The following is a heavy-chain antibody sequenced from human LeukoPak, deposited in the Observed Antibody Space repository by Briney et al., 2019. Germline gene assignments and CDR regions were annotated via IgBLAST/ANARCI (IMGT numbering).Heavy chain of an antibody. CDR2: IYYSGST. Sequence: SETLSLTCTVSGGSISSYYWSWIRQPPGKGLEWIGYIYYSGSTNYNPSLKSRVTISVDTSKNQFSLKLSSVTAADTAVYYCARVSYYYGSGSSYVLDIWGQGTAVIVSS. CDR3: ARVSYYYGSGSSYVLDI. CDR1: GGSISSYY. D-gene: IGHD3-10*01. J-gene: IGHJ3*02. V-gene: IGHV4-59*12.